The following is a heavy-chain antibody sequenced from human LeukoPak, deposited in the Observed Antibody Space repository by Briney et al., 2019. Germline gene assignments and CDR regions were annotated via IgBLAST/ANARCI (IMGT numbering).Heavy chain of an antibody. D-gene: IGHD4-23*01. Sequence: KTSETLSLTCTVSGGSISSGGYYWSWIRQPPGKGLEWIGYIYHSGSTYYNPSLKSRVTISVDTSKNQFSLKLSSVTAADTAVYYCARVGEGTVLTGNWFDPWGQGTLVTVSS. V-gene: IGHV4-30-2*05. J-gene: IGHJ5*02. CDR3: ARVGEGTVLTGNWFDP. CDR1: GGSISSGGYY. CDR2: IYHSGST.